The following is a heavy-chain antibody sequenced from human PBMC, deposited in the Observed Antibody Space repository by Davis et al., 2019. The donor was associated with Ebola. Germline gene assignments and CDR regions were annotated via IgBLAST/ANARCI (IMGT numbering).Heavy chain of an antibody. V-gene: IGHV3-23*01. CDR1: GFTFSSYA. D-gene: IGHD2-8*01. J-gene: IGHJ6*02. CDR2: ISGSGGST. Sequence: GGSLRLSCAASGFTFSSYAMSWVRQAPGKGLEWVSAISGSGGSTYYADSVKGRFTISRDNSKNTLYLQMNSLRAEDTAVYYCAKDQYCTNGVCYPYGMDVWGQGTTVTVSS. CDR3: AKDQYCTNGVCYPYGMDV.